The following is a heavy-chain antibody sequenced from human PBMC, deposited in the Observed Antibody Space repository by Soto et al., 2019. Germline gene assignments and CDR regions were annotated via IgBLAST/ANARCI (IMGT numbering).Heavy chain of an antibody. D-gene: IGHD4-17*01. Sequence: EVQVVESGGGLVQPGGSLRLSCAASGFTVSSNYMSWVRQAPGKGLEWVSVIYSGGSTYYADSVKGRFTISRDNSKNTLYLQMYSLRAEDTAVYYCARFNGDYGWYFDLWGRGTLVTVSS. V-gene: IGHV3-66*01. CDR2: IYSGGST. CDR1: GFTVSSNY. CDR3: ARFNGDYGWYFDL. J-gene: IGHJ2*01.